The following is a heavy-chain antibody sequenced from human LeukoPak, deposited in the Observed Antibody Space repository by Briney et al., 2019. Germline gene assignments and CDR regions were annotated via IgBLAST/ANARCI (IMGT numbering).Heavy chain of an antibody. CDR1: GFTFSSYA. V-gene: IGHV3-30-3*01. D-gene: IGHD6-19*01. CDR2: ISYDGSNK. J-gene: IGHJ4*02. Sequence: PGGSLRLSCAASGFTFSSYAMHWVRQAPGKGLEWVAVISYDGSNKYYADSVKGRFTISRDNSKNTLYLQMNSLRAEDTAVYYCARGGTSVAAKFDYWGQGTLDTVSS. CDR3: ARGGTSVAAKFDY.